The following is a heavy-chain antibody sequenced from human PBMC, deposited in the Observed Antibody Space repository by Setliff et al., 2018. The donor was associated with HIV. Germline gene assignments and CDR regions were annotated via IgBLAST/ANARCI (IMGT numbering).Heavy chain of an antibody. J-gene: IGHJ4*02. Sequence: SETLSLTCAVYGGSFSDYSWNWIRQPPGKGLEWIGEINHSGSTNCNPSLQSRVTISVDTSKKQVSLNVRSVTAADTAVYYCARRGWNGYKSSEDWGQGTQVTVSS. CDR1: GGSFSDYS. CDR2: INHSGST. CDR3: ARRGWNGYKSSED. V-gene: IGHV4-34*01. D-gene: IGHD1-1*01.